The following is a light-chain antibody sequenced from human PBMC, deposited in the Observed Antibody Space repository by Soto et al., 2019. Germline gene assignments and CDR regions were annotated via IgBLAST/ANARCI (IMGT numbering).Light chain of an antibody. CDR3: QQLNSYPVS. J-gene: IGKJ2*03. V-gene: IGKV1-9*01. CDR2: DAS. CDR1: PGVSTF. Sequence: DVQLTQSTAFLSASVGDRLTIACRARPGVSTFLAWYQQKPGKAPKLLIYDASTLQSGVQSRFSGSGSVTEFTITITSLQPDDFAPYYFQQLNSYPVSFGPGTTLEI.